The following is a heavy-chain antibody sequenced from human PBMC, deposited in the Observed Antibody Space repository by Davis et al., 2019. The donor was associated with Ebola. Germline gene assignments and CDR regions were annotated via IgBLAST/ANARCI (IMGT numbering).Heavy chain of an antibody. CDR2: IYYSGST. J-gene: IGHJ5*02. CDR3: ARGGYAKGGTWWFDP. CDR1: GGSISSGGYY. D-gene: IGHD5-12*01. V-gene: IGHV4-61*08. Sequence: MPGGSLRLSCTVSGGSISSGGYYWSWIRQHPGKGLEWIGYIYYSGSTNYNPSLKSRVTISVDTSKNQFSLKLSSVTAADTAVYYCARGGYAKGGTWWFDPWGQGTLVTVSS.